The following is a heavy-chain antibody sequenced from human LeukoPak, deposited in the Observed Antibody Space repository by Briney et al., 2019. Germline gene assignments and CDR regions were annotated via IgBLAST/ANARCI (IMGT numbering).Heavy chain of an antibody. Sequence: GGSLRLSCAASGFTFSSYGMHWVRQAPGKGLEWVAFIRYDGSNKYYADSVKGRFTISRDNSKNTLYLQMNSLRAEDTAVYYCAKARPQYSGYDFWGQGTLVTVSS. CDR2: IRYDGSNK. D-gene: IGHD5-12*01. J-gene: IGHJ4*02. V-gene: IGHV3-30*02. CDR1: GFTFSSYG. CDR3: AKARPQYSGYDF.